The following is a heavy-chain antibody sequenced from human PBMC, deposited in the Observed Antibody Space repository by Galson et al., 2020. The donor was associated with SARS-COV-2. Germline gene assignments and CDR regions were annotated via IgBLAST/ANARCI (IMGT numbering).Heavy chain of an antibody. CDR1: GHNFTSYW. D-gene: IGHD2-2*02. Sequence: HGESLKISCRASGHNFTSYWISWVRQMPGKGLEWMGRIDPSDSYTNYSPSFQGHVTISADKSISTAYLQWSSLKASDTAMYYCARHDVVPAAITFGDWGQGTLVTVSS. J-gene: IGHJ4*02. CDR3: ARHDVVPAAITFGD. V-gene: IGHV5-10-1*01. CDR2: IDPSDSYT.